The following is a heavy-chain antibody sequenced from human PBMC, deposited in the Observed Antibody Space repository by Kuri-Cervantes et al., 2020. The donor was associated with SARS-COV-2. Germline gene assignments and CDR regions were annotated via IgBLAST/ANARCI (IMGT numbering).Heavy chain of an antibody. V-gene: IGHV4-59*12. Sequence: SETLSLTCTVSGGSISSYYGSWIRQPPGKGLEWIGYIYYSGSTNYNPSLKSRVTISVDTSKNQFSLKLSSVTAADTAVYYCARVTIEIVPAAILEASKAWFDPWGQGTLVTVSS. CDR1: GGSISSYY. CDR2: IYYSGST. J-gene: IGHJ5*02. CDR3: ARVTIEIVPAAILEASKAWFDP. D-gene: IGHD2-2*01.